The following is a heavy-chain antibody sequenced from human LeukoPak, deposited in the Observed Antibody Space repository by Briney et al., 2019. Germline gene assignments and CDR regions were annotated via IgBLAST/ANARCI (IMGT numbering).Heavy chain of an antibody. CDR2: MYTSGST. CDR3: ARGDSTVTPKYFQY. Sequence: SETLSLTCTVSGGSISSGSYYWSWIRQPAGQGLEYIGRMYTSGSTNYNPSLKSRVTISVDTSKNQFSPKLSSVTAADTAVYYCARGDSTVTPKYFQYWGQGTLVTVSS. J-gene: IGHJ1*01. V-gene: IGHV4-61*02. CDR1: GGSISSGSYY. D-gene: IGHD4-23*01.